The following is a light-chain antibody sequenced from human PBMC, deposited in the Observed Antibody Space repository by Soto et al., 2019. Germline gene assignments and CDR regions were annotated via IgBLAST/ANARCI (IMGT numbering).Light chain of an antibody. J-gene: IGKJ3*01. CDR2: WAS. CDR3: QQANSFPFT. V-gene: IGKV4-1*01. Sequence: DIVVTQSPDSLAVSLGERATINCRSSQSVLYTSNNKYYNKNYLAWYQQKPGQPPKLLIYWASTRESGVPDRFSGSGSGTDFTLTISSLQPEDFATYYCQQANSFPFTFGPGTKVDIK. CDR1: QSVLYTSNNKYYNKNY.